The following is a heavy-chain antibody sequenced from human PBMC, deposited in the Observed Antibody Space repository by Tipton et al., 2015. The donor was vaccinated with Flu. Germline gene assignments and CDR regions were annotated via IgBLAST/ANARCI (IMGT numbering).Heavy chain of an antibody. V-gene: IGHV4-61*02. CDR2: IYTSGST. Sequence: LRLSCTVSGGSISSGSYYWSWIRQPAGKGLEWIGRIYTSGSTNYNPSLKSRVTTSVDTSKNQFSLKLSSVTAADTAVYYCARDHHPFSGSYSVGAFDIWGQGTMVTVSS. CDR3: ARDHHPFSGSYSVGAFDI. D-gene: IGHD1-26*01. J-gene: IGHJ3*02. CDR1: GGSISSGSYY.